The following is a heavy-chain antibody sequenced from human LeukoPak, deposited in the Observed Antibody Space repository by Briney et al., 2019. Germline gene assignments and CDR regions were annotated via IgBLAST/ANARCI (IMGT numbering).Heavy chain of an antibody. CDR2: INSDGSST. V-gene: IGHV3-74*01. Sequence: PGGSLRLSCAASGFTFSSYAMSWVRQAPGKGLVWVSRINSDGSSTSYADSVKGRFTICRDNAKNTLYLQMNSLRAEDTAVYYCERAPGLAAAVITSYYYYVRDVWGQGTTVTVSS. J-gene: IGHJ6*02. CDR3: ERAPGLAAAVITSYYYYVRDV. D-gene: IGHD6-13*01. CDR1: GFTFSSYA.